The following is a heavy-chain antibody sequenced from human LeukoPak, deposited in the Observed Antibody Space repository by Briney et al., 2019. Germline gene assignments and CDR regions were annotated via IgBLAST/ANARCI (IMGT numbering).Heavy chain of an antibody. CDR3: ARDSREVLLWFGEFSP. CDR2: ISGYNGHT. J-gene: IGHJ5*02. CDR1: GYTFTSYG. Sequence: ASVKVSCKASGYTFTSYGISWVRQAPGQGLEWMGWISGYNGHTKYAQKFQGRATMTTDTSTSTAYMELRSLRSDDTAVYYCARDSREVLLWFGEFSPWGQGTLVTVSS. D-gene: IGHD3-10*01. V-gene: IGHV1-18*01.